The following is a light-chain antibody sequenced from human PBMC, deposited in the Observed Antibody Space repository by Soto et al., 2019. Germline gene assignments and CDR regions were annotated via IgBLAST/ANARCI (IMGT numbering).Light chain of an antibody. CDR3: QSYDSSPSALV. Sequence: QSVLTQPPSVSGAPGQGVTISCAGTRSNIGAGYDVHWYQQVPGTAPKLLIYTNSNRPSGVPDRFSGSKSGTSASLAITGLQAADEADYYCQSYDSSPSALVFGGGTKLTVL. CDR2: TNS. J-gene: IGLJ3*02. V-gene: IGLV1-40*01. CDR1: RSNIGAGYD.